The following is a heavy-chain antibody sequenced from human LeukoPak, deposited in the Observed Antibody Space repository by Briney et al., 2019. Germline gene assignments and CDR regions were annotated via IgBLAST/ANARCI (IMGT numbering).Heavy chain of an antibody. CDR1: GFSLSNYW. J-gene: IGHJ4*02. CDR2: VPNDGTST. V-gene: IGHV3-74*01. CDR3: ATSGIGHYYFDF. D-gene: IGHD3-3*01. Sequence: GGPLRHSCAASGFSLSNYWMHWFRQVPGKGLMWVSRVPNDGTSTGYADSVKGRFTISRDDATNTLFLQMNSLRVEDTAVYYCATSGIGHYYFDFWGQGAPVTVSS.